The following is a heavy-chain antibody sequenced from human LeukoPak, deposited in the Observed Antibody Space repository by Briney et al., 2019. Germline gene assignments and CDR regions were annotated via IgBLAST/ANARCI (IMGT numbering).Heavy chain of an antibody. Sequence: SQTLSLTCAISGDSVSSNSAAWNWIRQSPSRGLEWLGRTYCRSKWYNDYAVSMKSRIIINADTSKNQFSLHLNSVTPEDTAVYCCARAAGYSSGWVDYWGQGTLVIVSS. CDR2: TYCRSKWYN. D-gene: IGHD6-19*01. V-gene: IGHV6-1*01. CDR1: GDSVSSNSAA. CDR3: ARAAGYSSGWVDY. J-gene: IGHJ4*02.